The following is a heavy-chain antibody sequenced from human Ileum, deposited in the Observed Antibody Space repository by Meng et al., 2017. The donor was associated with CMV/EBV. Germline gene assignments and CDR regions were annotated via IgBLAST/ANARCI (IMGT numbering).Heavy chain of an antibody. D-gene: IGHD3-3*01. CDR3: ATLRGDFWSGYGDY. V-gene: IGHV4-34*01. Sequence: GYGGSFSGYYWSWIRQPPGKGLEWIGEINHSGSTNYNPSLKSRVTISVDTSKNQFSLKLSSVTAADTAVYYCATLRGDFWSGYGDYWGQGTLVTVSS. CDR2: INHSGST. CDR1: GGSFSGYY. J-gene: IGHJ4*02.